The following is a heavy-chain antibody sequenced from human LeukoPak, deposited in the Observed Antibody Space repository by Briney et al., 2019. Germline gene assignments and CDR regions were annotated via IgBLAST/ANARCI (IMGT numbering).Heavy chain of an antibody. V-gene: IGHV3-7*01. CDR3: ASTAICSF. CDR2: IKQDGSGK. J-gene: IGHJ3*01. CDR1: GFTFSNYW. Sequence: PGGSLRLSCAASGFTFSNYWMTWVRQAPGKGLQWVANIKQDGSGKYYVDSVKGRFTISRDNAKNSLYLQMNSLRAEDTAVYYCASTAICSFWGQGTMVTVSS. D-gene: IGHD2-2*01.